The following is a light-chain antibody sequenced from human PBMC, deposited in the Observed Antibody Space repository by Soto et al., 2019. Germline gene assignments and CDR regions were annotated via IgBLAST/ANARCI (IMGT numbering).Light chain of an antibody. CDR2: GAS. CDR1: QSVGGSY. V-gene: IGKV3-20*01. Sequence: IVLTQSPGTLSLSLRQRPTVSYTPIQSVGGSYLAWYQQKPGQAPRLLIYGASIRATGIPDRFSGSGSGTDFTLTITRLEPEDFAVYYCQQYGSSLTWTFGEGTKVDIK. J-gene: IGKJ1*01. CDR3: QQYGSSLTWT.